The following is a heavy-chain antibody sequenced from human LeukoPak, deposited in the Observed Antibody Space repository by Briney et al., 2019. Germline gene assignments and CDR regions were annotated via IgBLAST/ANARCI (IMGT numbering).Heavy chain of an antibody. CDR3: ARDPYSGSYGDSYYYYMDV. J-gene: IGHJ6*03. Sequence: GGSLRLSCAASGFTFSSYGMSWVRQAPGKGLEWVSAISGSGGSTYYADSVKGRFTISRDNAKNSLYLQMNSLRAEDTAIYYCARDPYSGSYGDSYYYYMDVWGKGTTVTISS. V-gene: IGHV3-23*01. CDR2: ISGSGGST. D-gene: IGHD1-26*01. CDR1: GFTFSSYG.